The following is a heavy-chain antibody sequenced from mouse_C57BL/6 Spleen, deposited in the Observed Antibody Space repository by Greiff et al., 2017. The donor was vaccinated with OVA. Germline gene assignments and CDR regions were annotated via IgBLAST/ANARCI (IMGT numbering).Heavy chain of an antibody. J-gene: IGHJ1*03. CDR2: INYDGSST. CDR1: GFTFSDYY. CDR3: AREAYYYGSSYGYWYCDV. D-gene: IGHD1-1*01. V-gene: IGHV5-16*01. Sequence: EVKLMESEGGLVQPGSSMKLSCTASGFTFSDYYMAWVRQVPEKGLEWVANINYDGSSTYYLDSLKSRFIISRDNAKNILYLQMSSLKSEDTATYYCAREAYYYGSSYGYWYCDVWGTGTTVTVSS.